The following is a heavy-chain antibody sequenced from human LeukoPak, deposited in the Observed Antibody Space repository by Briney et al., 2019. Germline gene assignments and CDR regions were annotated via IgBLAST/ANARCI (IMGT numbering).Heavy chain of an antibody. CDR2: IYYSGST. J-gene: IGHJ3*02. Sequence: SETLSLTCTVSGGSLSSYYWSWIRQPPGKGLEWIGYIYYSGSTNYNPSLKSRVTISVDTSKNQFSLKLSSVTAADTAVYYCARGRSDYDSSGYYSDDAFDIWGQGTMVTVSS. V-gene: IGHV4-59*01. CDR1: GGSLSSYY. CDR3: ARGRSDYDSSGYYSDDAFDI. D-gene: IGHD3-22*01.